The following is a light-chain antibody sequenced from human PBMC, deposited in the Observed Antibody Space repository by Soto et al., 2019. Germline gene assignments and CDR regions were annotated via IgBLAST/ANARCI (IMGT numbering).Light chain of an antibody. J-gene: IGLJ2*01. V-gene: IGLV2-8*01. Sequence: QSALTQPPSASGSPGQSVTISCTGTSSDVGGYNYVSWYQQYPGKAPKLMIYEVSKRPSGVPDRFSGSKSGNTASLTVSGLQAEDEADYYCSSYAGSNNVVFGGGTKQTVL. CDR3: SSYAGSNNVV. CDR2: EVS. CDR1: SSDVGGYNY.